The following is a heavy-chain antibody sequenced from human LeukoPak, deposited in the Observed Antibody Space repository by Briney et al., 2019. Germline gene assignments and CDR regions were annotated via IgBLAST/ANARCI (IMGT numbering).Heavy chain of an antibody. Sequence: SETLSLTCAVYGGSFSGYYWSWIRQPPGKGLEWIGEINHSGSTNYNPSLKSRVTISVDTSKNQFSLKLSSVTAADTAVYYCARGTRLPMAIFDYWGQGTLVTVSS. CDR2: INHSGST. J-gene: IGHJ4*02. D-gene: IGHD4-11*01. CDR3: ARGTRLPMAIFDY. V-gene: IGHV4-34*01. CDR1: GGSFSGYY.